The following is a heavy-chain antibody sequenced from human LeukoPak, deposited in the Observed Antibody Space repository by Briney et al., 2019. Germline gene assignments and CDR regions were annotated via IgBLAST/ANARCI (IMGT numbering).Heavy chain of an antibody. V-gene: IGHV3-30*02. Sequence: GGSLRLSCAASGFTFSSYGMHWVRQAPGKGLEWVAFIRYDGSNKYYADSAKGRFTISRDNSKNTLYLQMNSLRAEDTAVYYCARGPSGYHNTGGQGTLVTVSS. CDR3: ARGPSGYHNT. CDR1: GFTFSSYG. J-gene: IGHJ4*02. D-gene: IGHD5-12*01. CDR2: IRYDGSNK.